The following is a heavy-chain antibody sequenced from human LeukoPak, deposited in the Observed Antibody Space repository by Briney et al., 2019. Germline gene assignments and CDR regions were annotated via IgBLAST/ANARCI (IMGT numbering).Heavy chain of an antibody. V-gene: IGHV3-21*01. CDR2: ISSSSSYI. Sequence: GGSLRLSCAASGFTFSSYSMNWVRQAPGKGLEWVSSISSSSSYIYYADSVKGRFTISRDNAKNSLYLQMNSLSAEDTAVYYCARDERGYYYSGAFFGAIDFWGQGTLVTVSS. D-gene: IGHD2-15*01. CDR3: ARDERGYYYSGAFFGAIDF. J-gene: IGHJ4*02. CDR1: GFTFSSYS.